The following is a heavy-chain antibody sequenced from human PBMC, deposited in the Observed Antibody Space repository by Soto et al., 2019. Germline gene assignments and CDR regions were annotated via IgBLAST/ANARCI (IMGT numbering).Heavy chain of an antibody. CDR2: FYYTGSI. CDR1: GGSVSSGNYY. CDR3: ARSMFYSDGSNYSPFDY. D-gene: IGHD3-22*01. J-gene: IGHJ4*02. V-gene: IGHV4-61*01. Sequence: QVQLQESGPGLVKPSETLSLTCTVSGGSVSSGNYYWSWIRQPPGKGLEWIGYFYYTGSINYNPSLKSRVTISIDASKTQFSLRLSSVTAADTAVYYCARSMFYSDGSNYSPFDYWGQGTLVTVSS.